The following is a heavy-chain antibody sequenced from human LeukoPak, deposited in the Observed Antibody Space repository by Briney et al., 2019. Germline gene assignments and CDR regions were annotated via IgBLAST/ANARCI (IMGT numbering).Heavy chain of an antibody. J-gene: IGHJ6*03. D-gene: IGHD2-2*01. CDR1: GFTFSSYW. CDR2: INSDGNIT. V-gene: IGHV3-74*01. Sequence: PGGSLRLSCAASGFTFSSYWMHWVRQAPGKGLVWVSRINSDGNITNYADSVKGRFTIFRDNAKNTLFLQMSSLRAEDTAVYYCARGGYCTSTSCYDFYYYYMDVWGKGTTVTVSS. CDR3: ARGGYCTSTSCYDFYYYYMDV.